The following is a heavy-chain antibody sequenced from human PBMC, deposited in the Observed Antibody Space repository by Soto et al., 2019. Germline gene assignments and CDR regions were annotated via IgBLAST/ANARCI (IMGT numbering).Heavy chain of an antibody. CDR1: GGSFSGYY. Sequence: SETLSLTCAVYGGSFSGYYWSWIRQPPGKGLEWIGEINHSGSTNYNPSLKSRVTISVDTSKNQFSLKLSSVTAADTAVYYCARVRSYYDSSGSFDFWGQGTLVTVSS. CDR2: INHSGST. J-gene: IGHJ4*02. D-gene: IGHD3-22*01. CDR3: ARVRSYYDSSGSFDF. V-gene: IGHV4-34*01.